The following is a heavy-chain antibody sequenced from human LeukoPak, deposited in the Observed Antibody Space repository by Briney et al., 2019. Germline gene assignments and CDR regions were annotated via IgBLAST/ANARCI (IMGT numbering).Heavy chain of an antibody. Sequence: GASVKVSCKASGGTFSSYAISWVRQAPGQGLEWMGGIIPIFGTANYAQKFQGRVTITADESTSTAYMELSSLRSEDTAVYYCARDVTMIVVVNKYNWFDPWGQGTQVTVSS. CDR1: GGTFSSYA. V-gene: IGHV1-69*13. CDR2: IIPIFGTA. CDR3: ARDVTMIVVVNKYNWFDP. J-gene: IGHJ5*02. D-gene: IGHD3-22*01.